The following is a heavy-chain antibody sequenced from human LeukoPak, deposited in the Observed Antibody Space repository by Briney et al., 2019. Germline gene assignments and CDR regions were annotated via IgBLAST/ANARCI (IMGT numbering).Heavy chain of an antibody. Sequence: PGGSLRLSCAASGFSFSSHWMYWVRQPPGKGLVWVSRIKTDGSITTYADSVSGRFTISRDNAKNTLYLQMNSLRAEDTAVYYCARGGRDIAALDYWGQGTLATVSS. CDR2: IKTDGSIT. J-gene: IGHJ4*02. D-gene: IGHD6-6*01. CDR3: ARGGRDIAALDY. V-gene: IGHV3-74*01. CDR1: GFSFSSHW.